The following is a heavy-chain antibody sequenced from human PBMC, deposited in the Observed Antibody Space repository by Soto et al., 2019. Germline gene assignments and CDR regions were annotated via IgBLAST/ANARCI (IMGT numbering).Heavy chain of an antibody. V-gene: IGHV1-69*13. Sequence: SVKVSCKASGGTFSSYAISWVRQAPGQGLEWMGGIIPIFGTANYAQKFQGRVTITADESTSTAYMELSSLRSEDTAVYYCARESSDCSSTSCYPRLNTPYMDVWGQGTTVTVSS. J-gene: IGHJ6*02. D-gene: IGHD2-2*01. CDR2: IIPIFGTA. CDR3: ARESSDCSSTSCYPRLNTPYMDV. CDR1: GGTFSSYA.